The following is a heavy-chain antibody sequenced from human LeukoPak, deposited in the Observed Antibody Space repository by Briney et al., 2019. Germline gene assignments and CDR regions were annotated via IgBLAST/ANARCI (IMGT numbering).Heavy chain of an antibody. V-gene: IGHV1-2*02. CDR3: ARGGGYSYGYLISPHDY. Sequence: ASVKVSCKASGYTFTGYYMHWVRQAPGQGLEWMGWINPNSGGTNYAQKFQGRVTMTRDTSISTAYMELSRLRSDDTAVYYCARGGGYSYGYLISPHDYWGQGTLVTVSP. CDR1: GYTFTGYY. CDR2: INPNSGGT. D-gene: IGHD5-18*01. J-gene: IGHJ4*02.